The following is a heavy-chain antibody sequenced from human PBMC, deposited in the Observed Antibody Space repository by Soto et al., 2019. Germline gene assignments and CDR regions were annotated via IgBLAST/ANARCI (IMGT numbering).Heavy chain of an antibody. V-gene: IGHV4-39*01. CDR3: ARHNGPLYVGYYYDMDV. J-gene: IGHJ6*02. CDR2: IYYSGYT. Sequence: SETLSVTWTVSGGSISSSSYYWGWIRQPPGEGLEWIGSIYYSGYTYYNPSLKSRVTISVDTSKNQSSLKLSSVTAADTAVYYCARHNGPLYVGYYYDMDVWGQGTTVTVSS. CDR1: GGSISSSSYY. D-gene: IGHD3-16*01.